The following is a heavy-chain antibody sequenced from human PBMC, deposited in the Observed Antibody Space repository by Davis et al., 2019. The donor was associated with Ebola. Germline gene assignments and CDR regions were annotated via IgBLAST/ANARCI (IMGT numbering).Heavy chain of an antibody. CDR3: TTDPGELDDY. Sequence: GESLKISCAASGFTFSSYAMHWVRQAPGKGLEWVAVISYDGSNKYYADSVKGRFTISRDNSKNTLYLQMNSLKTEDTAVYYCTTDPGELDDYWGQGTLVTVSS. CDR2: ISYDGSNK. V-gene: IGHV3-30-3*01. D-gene: IGHD1-26*01. J-gene: IGHJ4*02. CDR1: GFTFSSYA.